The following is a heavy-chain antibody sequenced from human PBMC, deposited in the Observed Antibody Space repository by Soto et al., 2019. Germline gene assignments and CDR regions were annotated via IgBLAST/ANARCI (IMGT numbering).Heavy chain of an antibody. Sequence: PWETLSLTCAVYGGSFSGYYWSWIRQPPGKGLEWIGEINHSGSTNYNPSLKSRVTISVDTSKNQFSLKLSSVTAADTAVYYCARGYYSSGWITWGQGTLVTVSS. V-gene: IGHV4-34*01. D-gene: IGHD6-19*01. CDR1: GGSFSGYY. J-gene: IGHJ5*02. CDR3: ARGYYSSGWIT. CDR2: INHSGST.